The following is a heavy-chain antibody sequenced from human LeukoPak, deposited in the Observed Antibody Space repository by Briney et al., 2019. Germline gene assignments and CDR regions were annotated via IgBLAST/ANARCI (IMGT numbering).Heavy chain of an antibody. D-gene: IGHD1-26*01. Sequence: ASVKVSCKTSGYTFTASYMHWVRQAPGQGREWMGWINLNSGTTTYAQRYQGRVTMTRDTSISTAYMELNKLTSDDTAVYFCARDAWELLNYYFDYWGQGTLVTVSS. V-gene: IGHV1-2*02. CDR2: INLNSGTT. CDR3: ARDAWELLNYYFDY. J-gene: IGHJ4*02. CDR1: GYTFTASY.